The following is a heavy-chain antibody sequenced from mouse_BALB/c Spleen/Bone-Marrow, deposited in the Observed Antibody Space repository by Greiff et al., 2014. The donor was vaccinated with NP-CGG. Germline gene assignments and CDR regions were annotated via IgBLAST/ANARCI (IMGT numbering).Heavy chain of an antibody. D-gene: IGHD4-1*01. CDR2: INPSSGYT. CDR3: ARERNWDSFAY. CDR1: GYTFTSYT. V-gene: IGHV1-4*01. J-gene: IGHJ3*01. Sequence: QVQLQQSGAELARPGASVKMSCKASGYTFTSYTMHWVKQRPGQGLEWIGYINPSSGYTNYNQKFKDKATLTADKSSSTAYMQLSSLTSEDSAVYYCARERNWDSFAYLGQGTLVTVSA.